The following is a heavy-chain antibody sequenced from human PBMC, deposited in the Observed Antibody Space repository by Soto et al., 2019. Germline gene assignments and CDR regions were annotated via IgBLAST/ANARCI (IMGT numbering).Heavy chain of an antibody. V-gene: IGHV1-46*01. CDR1: GYTFTSYY. J-gene: IGHJ6*02. Sequence: QVQLVQSGAEVKKPGASVKVSCKASGYTFTSYYMHWVRQAPGQGLEWMGIINPSGGSTSYAQKYQGRVTMTRDTSTSTVYMELSSLRSEDTAVYYCARVGDSYERYYGMDVWGRGTTVTVSS. CDR3: ARVGDSYERYYGMDV. CDR2: INPSGGST. D-gene: IGHD5-12*01.